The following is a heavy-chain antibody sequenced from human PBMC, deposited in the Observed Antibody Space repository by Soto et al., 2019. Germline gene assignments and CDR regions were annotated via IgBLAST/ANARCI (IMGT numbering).Heavy chain of an antibody. CDR1: GASISSGGYY. CDR3: ASQGTGWYPDY. V-gene: IGHV4-31*03. D-gene: IGHD6-19*01. J-gene: IGHJ4*02. Sequence: QVELQESGPGLVKPSQTLSLTCTVSGASISSGGYYWSWVRQHPGKGLEWIGYIYDSGSTYYNPSLKGRVNISLDTSKNQFSLKLTSVTAADTAVYYCASQGTGWYPDYWGQGTLVTVSS. CDR2: IYDSGST.